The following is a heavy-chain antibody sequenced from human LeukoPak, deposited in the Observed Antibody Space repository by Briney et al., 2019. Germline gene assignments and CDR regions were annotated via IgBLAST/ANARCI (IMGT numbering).Heavy chain of an antibody. CDR1: GFTFSSYS. D-gene: IGHD6-19*01. V-gene: IGHV3-48*02. CDR2: ISSSSSTI. Sequence: GGSLRLSCAASGFTFSSYSMNWVRQAPGKGLEWVSYISSSSSTIYYADSVKGRFTISRDNAKNSLYLQMNSLRDEDTAVYYCARDQQWLPPIYFDYWGQGTPVTVSS. CDR3: ARDQQWLPPIYFDY. J-gene: IGHJ4*02.